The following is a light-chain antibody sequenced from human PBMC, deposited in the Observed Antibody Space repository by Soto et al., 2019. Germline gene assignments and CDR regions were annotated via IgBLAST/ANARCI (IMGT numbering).Light chain of an antibody. CDR3: CSYTATTALVV. CDR2: DVI. J-gene: IGLJ2*01. V-gene: IGLV2-14*03. Sequence: QSALTQPASVSGSPGQSITISCSGTTSDIGGYNYVSWYQQHPGNAPKLLIYDVINRPSGISDRFSGSKSGNTASLNISGLQAADEAHYFCCSYTATTALVVFGGVTKLTVL. CDR1: TSDIGGYNY.